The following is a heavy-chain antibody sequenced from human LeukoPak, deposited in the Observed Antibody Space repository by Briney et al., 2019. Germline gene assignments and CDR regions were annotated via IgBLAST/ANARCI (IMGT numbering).Heavy chain of an antibody. D-gene: IGHD2-2*01. J-gene: IGHJ4*02. CDR1: GYSFTNYW. CDR2: IYPDDSDT. Sequence: GESLKISCEGSGYSFTNYWIGWVRQMPGKGLEWMGIIYPDDSDTRYSPSFQGQVTISADKSIGTAYLQWSSLRASDTAMYYCAIGGDSSTSCYRCFNYWGQGTLVTVSS. V-gene: IGHV5-51*01. CDR3: AIGGDSSTSCYRCFNY.